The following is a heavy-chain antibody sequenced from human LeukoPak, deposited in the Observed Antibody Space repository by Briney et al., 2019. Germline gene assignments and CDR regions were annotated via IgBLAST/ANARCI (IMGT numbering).Heavy chain of an antibody. Sequence: SETLSLTCTVSGGPISSYYWSWIRQPPGKGLEWIGYIYYSGSTNYNPSLKSRVTISVDTSKNQFSLKLSSVTAADTAVYYCAEGQYYFDYWGQGTLVTVSS. V-gene: IGHV4-59*01. D-gene: IGHD4-11*01. CDR2: IYYSGST. CDR3: AEGQYYFDY. CDR1: GGPISSYY. J-gene: IGHJ4*02.